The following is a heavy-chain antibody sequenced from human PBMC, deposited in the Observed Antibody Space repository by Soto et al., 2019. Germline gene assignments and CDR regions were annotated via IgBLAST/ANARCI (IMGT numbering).Heavy chain of an antibody. CDR1: GFTFDDYA. Sequence: EVQLVESGGGLVQPGRSLRLSCAASGFTFDDYAMHWVRQAPGKGLEWVSGISWHSGSIGYADSVKGRFTISRDNAKNSLYLQMNSLRAEDTALYYCAKGGDRYYDSSGYSGYWGQGTLVTVSS. J-gene: IGHJ4*02. CDR2: ISWHSGSI. CDR3: AKGGDRYYDSSGYSGY. V-gene: IGHV3-9*01. D-gene: IGHD3-22*01.